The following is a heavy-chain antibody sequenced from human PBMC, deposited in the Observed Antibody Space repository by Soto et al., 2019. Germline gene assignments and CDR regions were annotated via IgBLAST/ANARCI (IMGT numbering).Heavy chain of an antibody. CDR3: TRDASRDSSARGWFDP. Sequence: PRWSLRLSCAASVLTCRSFTMNWVRQAPGKGLEWVSTISSNSAYIYYTDALRGRFTISRDNAKNSLHLQMNSLRAEDTAVYYCTRDASRDSSARGWFDPWGPGTLVTVSS. J-gene: IGHJ5*02. V-gene: IGHV3-21*01. CDR2: ISSNSAYI. CDR1: VLTCRSFT. D-gene: IGHD6-13*01.